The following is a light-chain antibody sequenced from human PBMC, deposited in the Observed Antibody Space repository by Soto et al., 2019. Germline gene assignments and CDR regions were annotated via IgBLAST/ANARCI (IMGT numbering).Light chain of an antibody. CDR1: QSVLSSSNNKNY. Sequence: DIVMTQSPDSLAVSLGERATINCKSSQSVLSSSNNKNYLTWYQQKLGQPPRLLIYWASTRESGVPDRFSGSGSGADFTLTINSLQAEDVAFYYCQQYYSTPWTFGQGTKVEIK. CDR2: WAS. CDR3: QQYYSTPWT. V-gene: IGKV4-1*01. J-gene: IGKJ1*01.